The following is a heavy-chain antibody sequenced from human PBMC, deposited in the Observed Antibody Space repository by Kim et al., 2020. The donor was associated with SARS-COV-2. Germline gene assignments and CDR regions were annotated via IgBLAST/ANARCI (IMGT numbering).Heavy chain of an antibody. Sequence: SETLSLTCSVSGDTISTTTYYWGWIRQPPGKGLEWIGSVYYSGTTYYNPSLKTRVTISVDTSKNQFSLMLSSVTAADTAVYYCARHGATSGYYAYLDYWG. CDR3: ARHGATSGYYAYLDY. CDR1: GDTISTTTYY. J-gene: IGHJ4*01. D-gene: IGHD3-22*01. V-gene: IGHV4-39*01. CDR2: VYYSGTT.